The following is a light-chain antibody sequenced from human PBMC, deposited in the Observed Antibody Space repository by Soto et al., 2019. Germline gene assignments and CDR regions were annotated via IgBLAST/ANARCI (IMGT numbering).Light chain of an antibody. Sequence: DIQMTQSPSSLSASVGDRVTITCRASQSISSYLNWYQQKPGKAPKLLIYAASSLQSGVPSRFSGSGSGTEFTLTISSLQPEDFATYYGQQSYSTPRITFGQGTRLEIK. V-gene: IGKV1-39*01. CDR1: QSISSY. CDR3: QQSYSTPRIT. J-gene: IGKJ5*01. CDR2: AAS.